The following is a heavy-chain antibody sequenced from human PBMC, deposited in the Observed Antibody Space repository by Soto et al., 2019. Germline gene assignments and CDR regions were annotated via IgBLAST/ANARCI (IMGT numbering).Heavy chain of an antibody. CDR2: ISYDGSNK. J-gene: IGHJ3*02. CDR3: AKDGGSGSYYPHDAFDI. V-gene: IGHV3-30*18. D-gene: IGHD1-26*01. CDR1: GFTFSSYG. Sequence: QVQLVESGGGVVQPGRSLRLSCEASGFTFSSYGMHWVRQAPGKGLEWVAVISYDGSNKYYADSVKGRFTISRDNSKNTLYLQMNSLRAEDTAVYYCAKDGGSGSYYPHDAFDIWGQGTMVTVSS.